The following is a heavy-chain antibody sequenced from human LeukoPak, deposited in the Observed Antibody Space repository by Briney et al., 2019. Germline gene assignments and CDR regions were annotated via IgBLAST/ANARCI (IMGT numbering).Heavy chain of an antibody. CDR2: IKSKIDSATT. CDR1: GLTFINAY. D-gene: IGHD3-22*01. CDR3: TTDGFYYDSTGYYVRENYFDY. Sequence: GGSLRLSCAASGLTFINAYLTWFRQPPGRGLGWVGRIKSKIDSATTDYAAPVKGRFSISRDDSKNTLYLHINSLKTEDTAVYYCTTDGFYYDSTGYYVRENYFDYWGQRTLVTVSS. J-gene: IGHJ4*02. V-gene: IGHV3-15*01.